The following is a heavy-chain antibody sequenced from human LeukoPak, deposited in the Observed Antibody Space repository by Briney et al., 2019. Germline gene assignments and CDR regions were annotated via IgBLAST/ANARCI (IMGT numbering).Heavy chain of an antibody. Sequence: GVSLRLSCAASGFTFSDHYMDWVRQAPGKGLEWVGRTRNKANSYTTEYAASVKGRFTISRDDSKNSLYLQMNSLKTEDTAVYYCARGLRIYYGMDVWGQGTTVTVSS. CDR1: GFTFSDHY. D-gene: IGHD4-17*01. J-gene: IGHJ6*02. CDR3: ARGLRIYYGMDV. V-gene: IGHV3-72*01. CDR2: TRNKANSYTT.